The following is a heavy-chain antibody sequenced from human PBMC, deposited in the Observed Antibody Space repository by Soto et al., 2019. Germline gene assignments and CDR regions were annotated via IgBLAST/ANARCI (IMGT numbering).Heavy chain of an antibody. V-gene: IGHV3-23*01. J-gene: IGHJ6*02. Sequence: GGSLRLSCSASGFTFSSYGMSWVRQAPGKGLEWVSAISGSGGSTYYADSVKGRLTISRDNSRNTLYLQMNSLRAEDTAVYYCAKWRSSWTNYYYYYGMDVWGQGTTVTVSS. D-gene: IGHD6-13*01. CDR1: GFTFSSYG. CDR2: ISGSGGST. CDR3: AKWRSSWTNYYYYYGMDV.